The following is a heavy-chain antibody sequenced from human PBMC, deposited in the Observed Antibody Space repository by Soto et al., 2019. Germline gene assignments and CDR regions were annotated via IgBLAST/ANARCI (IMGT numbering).Heavy chain of an antibody. D-gene: IGHD1-26*01. CDR3: ATPGWDVDAY. J-gene: IGHJ4*01. Sequence: GGSLRLSCAASGFTLSSYWMSWVRQAPGRGLEWVANIKQDGSEKYYVDSVKGRFTISKDYAKNSLYLQMNSLRAEDTAVYYCATPGWDVDAYWGRGTLVTVSS. CDR2: IKQDGSEK. V-gene: IGHV3-7*01. CDR1: GFTLSSYW.